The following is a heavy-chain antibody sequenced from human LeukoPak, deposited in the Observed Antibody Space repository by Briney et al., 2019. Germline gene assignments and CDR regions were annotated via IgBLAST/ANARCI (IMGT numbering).Heavy chain of an antibody. Sequence: GGSLRLSCSASGFSFSSYAISWVRQAPGKGLEWVSYISSSSSTIYYADSVKGRFTISRDSAKNSLYLQMNSLRAEDTAVYYCARDQTADIVAYYWGQGTLVTVSS. CDR2: ISSSSSTI. V-gene: IGHV3-48*04. D-gene: IGHD5-12*01. J-gene: IGHJ4*02. CDR1: GFSFSSYA. CDR3: ARDQTADIVAYY.